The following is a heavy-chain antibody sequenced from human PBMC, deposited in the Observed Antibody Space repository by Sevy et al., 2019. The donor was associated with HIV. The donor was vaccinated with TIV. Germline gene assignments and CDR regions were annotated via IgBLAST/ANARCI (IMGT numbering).Heavy chain of an antibody. CDR2: IKSKTDDGTT. V-gene: IGHV3-15*01. D-gene: IGHD3-22*01. Sequence: GGSLRLSCAASGFTFSNAWMSWVRQAPGKGLEWVGRIKSKTDDGTTDYAAPVKGRFTISRDDSKNTLYLQMNSLKTEDTAVYYCTTLGRTYYYDSSGYFPYWGQGTLVTVSS. CDR3: TTLGRTYYYDSSGYFPY. CDR1: GFTFSNAW. J-gene: IGHJ4*02.